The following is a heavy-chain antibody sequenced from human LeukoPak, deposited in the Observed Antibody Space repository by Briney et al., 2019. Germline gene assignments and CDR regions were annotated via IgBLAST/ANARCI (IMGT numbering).Heavy chain of an antibody. V-gene: IGHV3-30*02. D-gene: IGHD6-13*01. Sequence: SGGSLRLSCAESGFTFGSYGMHWVRQAPGKGLDWVAFIRYDGRNTYYADSVKGRFTISRDNSKNTLYLQMNSLRAEDTAVYYCAKGYSSSWSSGLMDYYYMDVWGKGTTVTISS. CDR2: IRYDGRNT. J-gene: IGHJ6*03. CDR1: GFTFGSYG. CDR3: AKGYSSSWSSGLMDYYYMDV.